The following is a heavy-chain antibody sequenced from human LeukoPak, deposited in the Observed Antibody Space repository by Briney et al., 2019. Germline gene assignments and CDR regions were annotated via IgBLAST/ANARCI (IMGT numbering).Heavy chain of an antibody. CDR1: GVSFSGYY. CDR2: INHSGST. V-gene: IGHV4-34*01. CDR3: AGVVGGSYSMDV. Sequence: PSETLSLTCAVYGVSFSGYYWSWIRQPPGKGLEWIGEINHSGSTNYNPSLKSRVTISIDTSKNQFSLKLSSVTAADTAMYYCAGVVGGSYSMDVWGQGTTVTVSS. D-gene: IGHD1-26*01. J-gene: IGHJ6*03.